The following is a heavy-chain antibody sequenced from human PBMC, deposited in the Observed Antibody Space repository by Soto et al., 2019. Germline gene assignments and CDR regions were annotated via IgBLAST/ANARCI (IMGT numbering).Heavy chain of an antibody. V-gene: IGHV1-3*01. CDR2: INAGNGNT. Sequence: QVQLVQSGAEVKKPGASVKVSCKASGYTFNSYAMNWVRQAPGQRLEWMGWINAGNGNTKYSQKFQGRVTITRDTSASPAYMELSSLRSEDTAVYYCARDPGYSYGYNWGQGTLVTVSS. CDR3: ARDPGYSYGYN. D-gene: IGHD5-18*01. CDR1: GYTFNSYA. J-gene: IGHJ4*02.